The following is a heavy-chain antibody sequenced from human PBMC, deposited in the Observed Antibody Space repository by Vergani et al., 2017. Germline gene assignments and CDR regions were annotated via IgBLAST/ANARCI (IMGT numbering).Heavy chain of an antibody. J-gene: IGHJ4*02. CDR1: GGTFSSYA. D-gene: IGHD6-13*01. CDR3: ARTSGIAAAGTGDFFDY. V-gene: IGHV1-69*01. Sequence: QVQLVQSGAEVKKPGSSVKVSCKASGGTFSSYAISWVRQAPGQGLEWLGGIIPIFGTANYAQKFQGRVTITADESTSTAYMELSSLRSEDTAVYYCARTSGIAAAGTGDFFDYWGQGTLVTVSS. CDR2: IIPIFGTA.